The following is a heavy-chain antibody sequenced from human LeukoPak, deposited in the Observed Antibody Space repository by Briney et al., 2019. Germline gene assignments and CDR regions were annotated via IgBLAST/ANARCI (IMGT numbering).Heavy chain of an antibody. CDR2: INPNSGGT. J-gene: IGHJ4*02. V-gene: IGHV1-2*02. Sequence: ASVTVSCKASGYTFTGYYMHWVRQAPGQGLEWMGWINPNSGGTNYAQKFQGRVTMTRDTSISTAYMELSRLRSDDTAGYYCARDLLYYDILTGYFSGYYFDYWGQGTLVTVSS. CDR1: GYTFTGYY. CDR3: ARDLLYYDILTGYFSGYYFDY. D-gene: IGHD3-9*01.